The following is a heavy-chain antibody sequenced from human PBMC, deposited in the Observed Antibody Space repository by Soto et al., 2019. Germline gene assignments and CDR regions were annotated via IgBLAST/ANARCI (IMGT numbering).Heavy chain of an antibody. V-gene: IGHV4-59*01. J-gene: IGHJ4*02. CDR2: IYYSGST. CDR3: ASRSRGPYYFDY. Sequence: PSETLSLTCTVSGGSISSYYWSWIRQPPGKGLEWIGYIYYSGSTNYNPSLKSRVTISVDTSKNQFSLKLSSVTAADTAVYYCASRSRGPYYFDYWGQGTLVTSPQ. CDR1: GGSISSYY. D-gene: IGHD2-15*01.